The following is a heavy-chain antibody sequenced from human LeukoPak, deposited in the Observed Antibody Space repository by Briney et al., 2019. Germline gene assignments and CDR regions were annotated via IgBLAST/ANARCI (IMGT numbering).Heavy chain of an antibody. CDR1: GFTFSNAW. CDR2: IKSNTDGGAT. CDR3: STERDCSSTSCPGAFDI. V-gene: IGHV3-15*01. D-gene: IGHD2-2*01. Sequence: SGGSLRLSCVASGFTFSNAWMTWVRQAPGKGLEWVGRIKSNTDGGATDYATPVKDRFNISRDDSKTTVYLQMNSLKTEDTAVYYCSTERDCSSTSCPGAFDIWGQGTMVTVSS. J-gene: IGHJ3*02.